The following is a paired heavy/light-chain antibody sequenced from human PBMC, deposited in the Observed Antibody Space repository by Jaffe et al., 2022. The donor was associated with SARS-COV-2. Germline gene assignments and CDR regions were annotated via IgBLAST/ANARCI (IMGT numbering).Heavy chain of an antibody. CDR1: GDSISNNGYF. D-gene: IGHD3-10*01. CDR2: IYYSGIT. Sequence: QLQLQESGPGLVKPSETLSLTCTVSGDSISNNGYFWGWIRQPPGKGLEWIATIYYSGITYYTPSLESRVTISVNTSKNQFSLNLNSVTAADTAVYYCARQRGSGLWAFDIWGQGTMVTVSS. J-gene: IGHJ3*02. CDR3: ARQRGSGLWAFDI. V-gene: IGHV4-39*01.
Light chain of an antibody. J-gene: IGLJ2*01. CDR1: SSNIGNNY. Sequence: QSVLTQSPSVSAAPGQKVTISCSGSSSNIGNNYVSWYQQLPGTAPKLLIYENDKRPSGIPDRFSGSKSGTSATLGITGLQTGDEADYYCGTWDNSLRAGVFGGGTKLTVL. V-gene: IGLV1-51*02. CDR2: END. CDR3: GTWDNSLRAGV.